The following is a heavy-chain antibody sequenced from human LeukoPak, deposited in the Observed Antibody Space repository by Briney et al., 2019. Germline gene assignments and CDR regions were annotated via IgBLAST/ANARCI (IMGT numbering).Heavy chain of an antibody. D-gene: IGHD3-22*01. J-gene: IGHJ4*02. CDR1: GGSFSGYY. CDR2: INHSGST. V-gene: IGHV4-34*01. Sequence: SETLSLTCAVYGGSFSGYYWSWIRQPPGKGLEWIGEINHSGSTYYNPSLKSRVTISVDTSKNQFSLKLSSVTAADTAVYYCARDPLGTYYYDSSGYSPGDYWGQGTLVTVSS. CDR3: ARDPLGTYYYDSSGYSPGDY.